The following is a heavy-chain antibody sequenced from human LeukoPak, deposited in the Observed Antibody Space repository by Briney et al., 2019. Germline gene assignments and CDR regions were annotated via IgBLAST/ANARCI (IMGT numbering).Heavy chain of an antibody. J-gene: IGHJ4*02. V-gene: IGHV3-21*01. Sequence: PGGSLRLSCAASGFTFSSYSMNWVRHAPGKGLEWVSSISSSSSYIYYADSVKGRFTISRDNAKNSLYLQMNSLRAEDTAVYYCARDGLDYYDSSGYYTDYFDYWGQGTLVTVSS. CDR3: ARDGLDYYDSSGYYTDYFDY. D-gene: IGHD3-22*01. CDR1: GFTFSSYS. CDR2: ISSSSSYI.